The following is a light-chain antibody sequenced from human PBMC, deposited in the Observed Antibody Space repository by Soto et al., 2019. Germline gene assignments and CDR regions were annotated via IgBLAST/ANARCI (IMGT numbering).Light chain of an antibody. CDR3: QQYGSSPIT. V-gene: IGKV3-20*01. Sequence: EIVLTQSPATLSLSPGERATLSCRASQSVSSYLAWYQQKPGQAPRLLIYDASNRATGIPARFSGSGSGTDFTLTISRLEPEDFAVYYCQQYGSSPITLGQGTRLEIK. CDR2: DAS. J-gene: IGKJ5*01. CDR1: QSVSSY.